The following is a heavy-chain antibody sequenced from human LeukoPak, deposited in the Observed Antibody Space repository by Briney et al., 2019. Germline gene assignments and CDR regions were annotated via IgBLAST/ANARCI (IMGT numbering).Heavy chain of an antibody. Sequence: GGSLRLSCAASGFTFSSYWMSWVRQAPGKGLEWVANIKQDGSEKYYVDSVKGRLTISRDNAKDSLYLQMNSLRAEDTAVYYCSREGADTIAFDIWGQGTMVTVSS. CDR2: IKQDGSEK. V-gene: IGHV3-7*01. CDR1: GFTFSSYW. J-gene: IGHJ3*02. CDR3: SREGADTIAFDI. D-gene: IGHD3-3*01.